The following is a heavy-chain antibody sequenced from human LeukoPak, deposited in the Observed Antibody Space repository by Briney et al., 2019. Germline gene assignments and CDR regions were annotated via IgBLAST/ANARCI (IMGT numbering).Heavy chain of an antibody. J-gene: IGHJ4*02. CDR2: IKQDGSEK. Sequence: TGGSLRLSCAASGFTFSSYWMSWVRQAPGKGLEWVANIKQDGSEKYYVDSVKGRFTISRDNAKNSLYLQMNSLRAEDTAVYYCAREPLVGATPRPFDYWGQGTLVTVSS. CDR3: AREPLVGATPRPFDY. V-gene: IGHV3-7*01. D-gene: IGHD1-26*01. CDR1: GFTFSSYW.